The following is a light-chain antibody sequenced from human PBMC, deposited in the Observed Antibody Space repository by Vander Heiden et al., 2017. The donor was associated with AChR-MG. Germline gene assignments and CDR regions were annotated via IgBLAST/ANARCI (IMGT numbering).Light chain of an antibody. V-gene: IGKV1-27*01. Sequence: DIQMTQSPSSLSASVGDRVTITCRASQGISNFLAWFQQRPGKVPKLLISGASTLQSGVPSRFSGSGSGTDFTLTISSLQPEDVATYYWHKDNSPHKFGQRTQVEIK. CDR3: HKDNSPHK. CDR2: GAS. CDR1: QGISNF. J-gene: IGKJ1*01.